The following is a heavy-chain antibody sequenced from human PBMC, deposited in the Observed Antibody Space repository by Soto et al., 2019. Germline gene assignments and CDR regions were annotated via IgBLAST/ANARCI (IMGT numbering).Heavy chain of an antibody. CDR1: GFTFSSYA. Sequence: PGGSLRLSCATSGFTFSSYAMHWVRQAPGKGLEWVAVISYDGSNKYYADSVKGRFTISRDNSKNTLYLQMNSLRAEDTAVYYCARGIVLVPAAHYYYYYGMDVWGQGTTVTVSS. D-gene: IGHD2-2*01. V-gene: IGHV3-30-3*01. CDR2: ISYDGSNK. CDR3: ARGIVLVPAAHYYYYYGMDV. J-gene: IGHJ6*02.